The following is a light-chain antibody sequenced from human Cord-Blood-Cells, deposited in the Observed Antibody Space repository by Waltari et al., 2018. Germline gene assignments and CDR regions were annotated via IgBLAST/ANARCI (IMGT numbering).Light chain of an antibody. J-gene: IGKJ1*01. CDR2: WAS. CDR1: QSVLYSSNNKNY. V-gene: IGKV4-1*01. CDR3: QQYYSTPPT. Sequence: DIVMTQSPDSLAVSLGERATINCKSSQSVLYSSNNKNYLAWYQQKPGQPPKLLIYWASTRESGVPDRFSGSGSGTDFTLAIGSRQAEDVAVYYCQQYYSTPPTFGQGTTVEI.